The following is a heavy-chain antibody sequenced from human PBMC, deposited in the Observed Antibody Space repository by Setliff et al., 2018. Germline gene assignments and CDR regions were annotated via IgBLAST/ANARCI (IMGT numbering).Heavy chain of an antibody. J-gene: IGHJ4*02. CDR3: ARPNYYDSSGYYSYYFDY. Sequence: SETLSLTCTVSGGSISSSSYYWGWIRQPPGKGLEWIGSIYYSGSTYYNPSLKSRVTISVDTSKNQFSLKLSSVTAADTAVYYCARPNYYDSSGYYSYYFDYLGQGTLVTVSS. V-gene: IGHV4-39*01. CDR1: GGSISSSSYY. D-gene: IGHD3-22*01. CDR2: IYYSGST.